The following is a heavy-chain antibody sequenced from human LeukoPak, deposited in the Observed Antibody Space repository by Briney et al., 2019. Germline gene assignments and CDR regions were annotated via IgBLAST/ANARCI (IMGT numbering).Heavy chain of an antibody. Sequence: PGGSLRLSCAACGFTFSSYAMSWVRQAPGKGLEWVSAISGSGGSTYYADSVKGRFTISRDNSKNTLYLQMNSLRAEDTAVYYCAKEMVATVTCPEQDGFDIWVQGTMVTVSS. D-gene: IGHD4-17*01. CDR2: ISGSGGST. J-gene: IGHJ3*02. CDR1: GFTFSSYA. CDR3: AKEMVATVTCPEQDGFDI. V-gene: IGHV3-23*01.